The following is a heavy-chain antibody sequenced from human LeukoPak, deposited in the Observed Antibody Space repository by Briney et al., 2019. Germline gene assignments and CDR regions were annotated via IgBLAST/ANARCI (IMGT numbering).Heavy chain of an antibody. CDR1: GYTFTSYY. D-gene: IGHD5-18*01. CDR2: INPSGGST. Sequence: ASVKVSCKASGYTFTSYYMHWVRQAPGQGLEWMRIINPSGGSTSYAQKFQGRVTMTRDMSTSTVYMELSSLRSEDTAVYYCAREVTDTAMPGGFDPWGQGTLVTVSS. J-gene: IGHJ5*02. CDR3: AREVTDTAMPGGFDP. V-gene: IGHV1-46*01.